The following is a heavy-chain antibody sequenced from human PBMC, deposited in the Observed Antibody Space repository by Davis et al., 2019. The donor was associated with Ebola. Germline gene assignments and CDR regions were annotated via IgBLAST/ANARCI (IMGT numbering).Heavy chain of an antibody. V-gene: IGHV1-2*04. D-gene: IGHD2-2*01. J-gene: IGHJ6*02. Sequence: AASVQVSCKASGYTFTGYYMHWVRQAPGHGLEWMGWINPNSGGTNYAQKFQGWVTMTRDTSISTAYMELRSLRSDDTAVYYCARLGYCSSTSCYVSWGLYYYYGMDVWGQGTTVTVSS. CDR1: GYTFTGYY. CDR3: ARLGYCSSTSCYVSWGLYYYYGMDV. CDR2: INPNSGGT.